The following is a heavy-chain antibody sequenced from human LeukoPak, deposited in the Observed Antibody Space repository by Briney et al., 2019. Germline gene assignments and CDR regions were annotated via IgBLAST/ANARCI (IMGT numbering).Heavy chain of an antibody. V-gene: IGHV4-61*02. CDR2: IYTSGST. CDR1: GGSISSGSYY. J-gene: IGHJ4*02. Sequence: SETLSLTCTVSGGSISSGSYYWSWIRQPAGKGLEWIGRIYTSGSTNYNPSLKSRVTISVDTSKNQFSLKLSSVTAADTAVYYCARAGGSGSGSYSFDYWGQGTLVTVSS. CDR3: ARAGGSGSGSYSFDY. D-gene: IGHD3-10*01.